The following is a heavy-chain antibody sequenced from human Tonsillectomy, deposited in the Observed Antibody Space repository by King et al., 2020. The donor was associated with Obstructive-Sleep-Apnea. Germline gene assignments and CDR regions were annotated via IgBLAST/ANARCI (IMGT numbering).Heavy chain of an antibody. V-gene: IGHV4-59*08. CDR2: IYYSGST. Sequence: VQLQESGPGLVKPSETLSLTCTVSGGSISSYYWSWIRQPPGKGLEWIGYIYYSGSTNYNPSLKSRVTISVDTSKNQFSLKLSSVTAADTAVYYCARTSYSSGWSYKSKFDRFFWFDPWGQGTLVTVSS. D-gene: IGHD6-19*01. CDR3: ARTSYSSGWSYKSKFDRFFWFDP. CDR1: GGSISSYY. J-gene: IGHJ5*02.